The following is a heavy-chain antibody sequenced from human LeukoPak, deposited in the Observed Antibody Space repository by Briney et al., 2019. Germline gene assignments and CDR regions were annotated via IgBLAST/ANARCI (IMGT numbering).Heavy chain of an antibody. J-gene: IGHJ4*02. CDR2: TRNKAHSYAT. CDR3: ARTGCSGGSCFLDY. D-gene: IGHD2-15*01. V-gene: IGHV3-72*01. Sequence: GGSLRLSCEAPGFTFRDHYMDWVREAPGKGLESVGRTRNKAHSYATEYAASVKGRFTISRDDPKNSLYLQMNSLKTEDTAVYYCARTGCSGGSCFLDYWGQGTRVTVSS. CDR1: GFTFRDHY.